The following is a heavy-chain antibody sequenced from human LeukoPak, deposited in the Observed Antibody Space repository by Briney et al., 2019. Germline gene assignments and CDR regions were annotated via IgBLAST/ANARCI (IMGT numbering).Heavy chain of an antibody. CDR1: GFTVNSKY. CDR2: VYSGGQT. CDR3: ARDLGNYHSGSSYFDY. D-gene: IGHD3-10*01. Sequence: GGSLRLSCAASGFTVNSKYMSWVRQAPGTGLEWVSVVYSGGQTYYADSVKGRFTVSKDTSKSTLYLQMNSLRAEDTAVYYCARDLGNYHSGSSYFDYWGQGTLVTVSS. J-gene: IGHJ4*02. V-gene: IGHV3-66*01.